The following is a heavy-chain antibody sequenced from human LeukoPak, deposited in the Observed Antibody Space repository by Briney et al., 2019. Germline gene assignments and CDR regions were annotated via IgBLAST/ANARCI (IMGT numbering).Heavy chain of an antibody. CDR3: ATEIVGYGDVHYFDS. CDR1: GYTLTEIS. V-gene: IGHV1-24*01. Sequence: GASVKVSCKVSGYTLTEISMHWVRQAPGQGREWMGGFNPKDVETIYARSFQGRLTVTEDTSTDTAYMELSSLRAEDTAMYYCATEIVGYGDVHYFDSWGQGTLVTVSS. CDR2: FNPKDVET. D-gene: IGHD4-17*01. J-gene: IGHJ4*02.